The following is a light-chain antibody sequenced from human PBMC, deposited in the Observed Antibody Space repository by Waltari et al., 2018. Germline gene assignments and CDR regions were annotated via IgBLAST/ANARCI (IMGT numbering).Light chain of an antibody. Sequence: SYVLTQPPSVSVAPGQTATITCGGDNIGSYSVTWYQQKPGQAPVLVVYDDADRPSGIPDRFSGSNSANTATLAISGLQPEDEADYYCAAWDDSLSGCWVFGGGTRLTVL. CDR2: DDA. CDR1: NIGSYS. J-gene: IGLJ3*02. V-gene: IGLV3-21*02. CDR3: AAWDDSLSGCWV.